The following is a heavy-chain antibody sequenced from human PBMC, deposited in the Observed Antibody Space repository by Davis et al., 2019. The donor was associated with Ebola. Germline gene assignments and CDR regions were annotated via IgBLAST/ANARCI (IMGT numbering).Heavy chain of an antibody. D-gene: IGHD6-19*01. Sequence: AASVKVSCKASGYTFTSYYMHWVRQAPGQGLEWMGIINPSGGSTSYAQKFQGRVTMTRDTSTSTVYMELSSLRAEDTAVYYCAKDGWAVDSPGDFIYYYYGMDVWGKGTTVTVSS. CDR1: GYTFTSYY. J-gene: IGHJ6*04. CDR3: AKDGWAVDSPGDFIYYYYGMDV. V-gene: IGHV1-46*01. CDR2: INPSGGST.